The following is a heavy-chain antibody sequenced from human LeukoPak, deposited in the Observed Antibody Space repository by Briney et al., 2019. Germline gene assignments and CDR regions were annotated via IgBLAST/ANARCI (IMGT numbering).Heavy chain of an antibody. CDR3: ARAPALKTFEY. CDR2: IKQDGSEK. Sequence: GGSLRLSCAASGFTFSSYWMSWVRQAPGKGLEWVANIKQDGSEKYYVDSVKGRFTISRDNAKNSLDLQMNSLRAEDTAVYYYARAPALKTFEYWGQGTLVIVSS. CDR1: GFTFSSYW. V-gene: IGHV3-7*05. J-gene: IGHJ4*02.